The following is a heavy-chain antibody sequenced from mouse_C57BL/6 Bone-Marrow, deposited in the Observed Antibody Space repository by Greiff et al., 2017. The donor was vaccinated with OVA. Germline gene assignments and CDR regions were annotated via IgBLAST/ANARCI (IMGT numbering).Heavy chain of an antibody. CDR3: ARRLLLP. D-gene: IGHD1-1*01. CDR2: IYPGDGDI. V-gene: IGHV1-82*01. Sequence: VQLVESGPELVKPGASVKISCQASGYAFSSSWLNWVKQRPGKGFEGIGRIYPGDGDINYNGKFKGKATLTAEKSSSTAYMQRSSLTSEDAAVYFCARRLLLPWGQGTLVTVSA. CDR1: GYAFSSSW. J-gene: IGHJ3*02.